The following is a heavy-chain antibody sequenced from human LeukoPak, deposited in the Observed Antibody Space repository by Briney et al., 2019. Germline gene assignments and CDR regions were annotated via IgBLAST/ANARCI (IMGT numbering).Heavy chain of an antibody. Sequence: GGSLRLSCAVSGFIFTNYAMSWVRQAPGKGLEWVSVIIGSSGSTFYADSVKGRFTISRDKSKNTLHLQMNSLRAEDTAEYYCAKEGSWRDYYYYGMDVWGQGTTVTVSS. CDR2: IIGSSGST. V-gene: IGHV3-23*01. J-gene: IGHJ6*02. CDR1: GFIFTNYA. CDR3: AKEGSWRDYYYYGMDV. D-gene: IGHD3-3*01.